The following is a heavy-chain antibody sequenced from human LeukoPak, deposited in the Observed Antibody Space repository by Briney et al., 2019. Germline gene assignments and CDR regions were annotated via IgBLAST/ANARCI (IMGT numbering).Heavy chain of an antibody. CDR1: GGSISSSSYY. J-gene: IGHJ4*02. V-gene: IGHV4-39*07. CDR3: ARGNVYYSGYLEG. CDR2: IYYSGST. Sequence: KPSETLSLTCTVSGGSISSSSYYWGWIGQPPGKGLEWIGSIYYSGSTYYNPSLKSRVAISVDTSKNQFSLKLSSVTAADTAVYYCARGNVYYSGYLEGWGQRTLVTVSS. D-gene: IGHD5-12*01.